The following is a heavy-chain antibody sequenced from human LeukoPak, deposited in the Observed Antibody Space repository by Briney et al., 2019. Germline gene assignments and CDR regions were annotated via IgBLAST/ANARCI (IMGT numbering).Heavy chain of an antibody. J-gene: IGHJ6*03. CDR2: INPSGGST. D-gene: IGHD3-10*01. CDR1: GYTFTSYY. CDR3: ARDGALWFGEFPYYYYMDV. Sequence: GASVKVSCKASGYTFTSYYMHWVRQAPGQGLEWMGIINPSGGSTSYAQKFQGRVTMTRDTSTSTVYMELSSLRSEDTAVYYCARDGALWFGEFPYYYYMDVWGKGTTVTVS. V-gene: IGHV1-46*01.